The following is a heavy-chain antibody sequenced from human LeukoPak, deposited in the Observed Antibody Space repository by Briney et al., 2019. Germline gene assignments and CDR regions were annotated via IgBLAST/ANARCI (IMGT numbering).Heavy chain of an antibody. V-gene: IGHV3-30*03. CDR1: GFTFRSYD. CDR3: AGDSRGYYYVLDY. D-gene: IGHD3-22*01. CDR2: MSYDGSNK. Sequence: PGGSLRLSCAASGFTFRSYDMHWVRQTPGKGLEWVAVMSYDGSNKYYADSVKGRFTISRDNSKNTLYLQMNSLRAEDTAVYFCAGDSRGYYYVLDYWGQGTLVTVSS. J-gene: IGHJ4*02.